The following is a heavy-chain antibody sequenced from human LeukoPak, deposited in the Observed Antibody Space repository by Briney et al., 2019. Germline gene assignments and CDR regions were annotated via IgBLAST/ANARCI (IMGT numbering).Heavy chain of an antibody. J-gene: IGHJ6*03. Sequence: PGRSLRLSCAASGFTFTNFAMHWVRQAPGKGLEWVTVISDDGNNKYFADSVKGRFTISRDNSKNTLYLQMNSLRAEDTAVYYCAKDRLMASTYYYYYMDVWGKGTTVTVSS. CDR2: ISDDGNNK. CDR3: AKDRLMASTYYYYYMDV. CDR1: GFTFTNFA. D-gene: IGHD3-10*01. V-gene: IGHV3-30*18.